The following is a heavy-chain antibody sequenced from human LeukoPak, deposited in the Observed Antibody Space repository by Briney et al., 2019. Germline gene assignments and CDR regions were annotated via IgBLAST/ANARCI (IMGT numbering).Heavy chain of an antibody. CDR3: ARSTGYSSSWYEA. J-gene: IGHJ5*02. CDR1: GFTVSSNY. CDR2: IYSGGST. V-gene: IGHV3-53*01. D-gene: IGHD6-13*01. Sequence: GSLRLSCAASGFTVSSNYMSWVRQAPGKGLEWVSVIYSGGSTYYADSVKGRFTISRDNSKNTLYLQMNSLRAEDTAVYYCARSTGYSSSWYEAWGQGTLVTVSS.